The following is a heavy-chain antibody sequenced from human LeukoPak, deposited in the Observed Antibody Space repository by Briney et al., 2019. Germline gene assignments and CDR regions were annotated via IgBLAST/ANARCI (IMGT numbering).Heavy chain of an antibody. CDR1: GFTFSSYW. CDR3: ARDETYYYDSSGYSTFLGPYYFDY. V-gene: IGHV3-30*03. CDR2: ISYDGSNK. D-gene: IGHD3-22*01. Sequence: GGSLRLSCVASGFTFSSYWMTWVRQAPGKGLEWVAVISYDGSNKYYADSVKGRFTISRDNSKNTLYLQMNSLRAEDTAVYYCARDETYYYDSSGYSTFLGPYYFDYWGQGTLVTVSS. J-gene: IGHJ4*02.